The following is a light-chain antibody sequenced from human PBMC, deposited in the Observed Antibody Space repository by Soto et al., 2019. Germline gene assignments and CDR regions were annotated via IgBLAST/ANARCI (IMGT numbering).Light chain of an antibody. CDR1: SSDVGNYIF. CDR2: DIN. V-gene: IGLV2-14*01. CDR3: VSYTTSASYV. J-gene: IGLJ1*01. Sequence: QSVLTQPASVSGSPGQSITTSCTGTSSDVGNYIFVSWYRQHPGKAPKLMIYDINNRPSGVSNRFSGSKSGNTASLTISGLQAEDEADYYCVSYTTSASYVFGTGTKGTVL.